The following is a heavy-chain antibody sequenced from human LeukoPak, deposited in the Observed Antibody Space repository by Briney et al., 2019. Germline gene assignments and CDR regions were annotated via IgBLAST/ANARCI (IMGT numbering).Heavy chain of an antibody. V-gene: IGHV3-15*01. J-gene: IGHJ4*02. CDR1: GFTFSSYG. D-gene: IGHD6-13*01. Sequence: GGSLRLSCAASGFTFSSYGMSWVRQAPGKGLEWVGRIKSKTDGGTTDYAAPVKGRFTISRDDSKNTLYLQMNSLKTEDKAVXYXTTDPHYIAAAVVGLDDYWGQGTLVTVSS. CDR3: TTDPHYIAAAVVGLDDY. CDR2: IKSKTDGGTT.